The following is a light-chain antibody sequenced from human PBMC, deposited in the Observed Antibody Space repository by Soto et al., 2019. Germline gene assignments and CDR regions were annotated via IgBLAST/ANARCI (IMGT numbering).Light chain of an antibody. V-gene: IGLV2-14*01. J-gene: IGLJ1*01. CDR2: EVS. Sequence: QSVLTQPASVSVSPGQAITISCTGTSSGVCGYTYVSWYQQYSGKAPKLMTYEVSTRPSGVSNRFSRSKSGNTASLTISGLQAEDEADYYCSSYTLASALYVFGTGTKVTVL. CDR1: SSGVCGYTY. CDR3: SSYTLASALYV.